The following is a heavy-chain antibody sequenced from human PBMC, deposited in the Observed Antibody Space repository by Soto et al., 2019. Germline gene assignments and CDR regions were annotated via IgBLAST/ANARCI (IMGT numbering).Heavy chain of an antibody. Sequence: QVQLVQSGAEVKKPGSSVKVSCKASGGTFSSYAISRVRQAPGQGLEWMGGIIPIFGTPNYAQKFQGRVTITADKSTSTAYMELSSLRSEDTAVYYCARDPDYGGNSGLGLVDYWGQGTLVTVSS. CDR3: ARDPDYGGNSGLGLVDY. CDR2: IIPIFGTP. J-gene: IGHJ4*02. V-gene: IGHV1-69*06. D-gene: IGHD4-17*01. CDR1: GGTFSSYA.